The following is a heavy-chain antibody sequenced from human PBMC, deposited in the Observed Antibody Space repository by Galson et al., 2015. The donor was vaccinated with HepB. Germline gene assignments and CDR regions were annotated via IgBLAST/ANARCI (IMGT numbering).Heavy chain of an antibody. CDR2: INAGNGNT. D-gene: IGHD1-14*01. CDR3: AIPGLPVPPRRAFDI. V-gene: IGHV1-3*01. J-gene: IGHJ3*02. Sequence: SVKVSCKASGYTFTSYAMHWVRQAPGQRLEWMGWINAGNGNTKYSQKFQGRVTITRDTSASTAYMELSSLRSADPAVYYCAIPGLPVPPRRAFDIWGQGTMVTVSS. CDR1: GYTFTSYA.